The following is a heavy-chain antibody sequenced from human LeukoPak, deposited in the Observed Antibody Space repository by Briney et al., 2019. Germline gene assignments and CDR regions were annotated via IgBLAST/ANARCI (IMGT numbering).Heavy chain of an antibody. Sequence: SETLSLTCTVSGGSISSYHWSWIRQPPGKGLEWIGYIYYSGSTNYNPSLKSRVTISVDTSKNQFSLKLSSVTAADTAVYYCARAGRRGYSGYDYDYWGQGTLVTVSS. D-gene: IGHD5-12*01. CDR1: GGSISSYH. CDR3: ARAGRRGYSGYDYDY. V-gene: IGHV4-59*01. CDR2: IYYSGST. J-gene: IGHJ4*02.